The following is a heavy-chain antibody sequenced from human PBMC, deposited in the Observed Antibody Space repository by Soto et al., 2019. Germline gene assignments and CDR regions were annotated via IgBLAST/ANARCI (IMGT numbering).Heavy chain of an antibody. J-gene: IGHJ4*02. D-gene: IGHD5-18*01. CDR2: INPNSGDT. CDR3: ATRYSYVHF. Sequence: ASVKVSCKSSGYAFTGYYIHWVRQAPGQGLEWMGWINPNSGDTNYAQEFQGRVTMTRDTSFSTAYMELSSLRSDDTAVYYCATRYSYVHFWGQGTLVTVSS. CDR1: GYAFTGYY. V-gene: IGHV1-2*02.